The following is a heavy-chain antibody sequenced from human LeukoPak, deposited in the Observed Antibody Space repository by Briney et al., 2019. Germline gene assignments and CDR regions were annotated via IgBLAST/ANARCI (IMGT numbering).Heavy chain of an antibody. V-gene: IGHV3-7*01. J-gene: IGHJ4*02. CDR2: RKQDGSEK. CDR1: GFTFSSYW. CDR3: AREGYSYLVYYFDY. D-gene: IGHD5-18*01. Sequence: GGSLRLSCAASGFTFSSYWMSWVRQAPGKGLEWVANRKQDGSEKYYVDSVKGRFTISRDNAKNSLYLQMNSLRAEDTAVYYCAREGYSYLVYYFDYWGQGTLVTVSS.